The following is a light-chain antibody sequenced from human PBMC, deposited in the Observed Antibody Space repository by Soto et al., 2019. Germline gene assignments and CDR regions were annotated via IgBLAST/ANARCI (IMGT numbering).Light chain of an antibody. CDR3: QQRSKRIT. J-gene: IGKJ5*01. CDR2: DIS. CDR1: HSVAGS. Sequence: IVLTQPPATLSLSPVERATLSCRASHSVAGSLAWYQQKPGQAPRLLIYDISTRAAAIPARFSGSGSGTDFTLTVSSLEPEDFALYYCQQRSKRITFGQGTRLEI. V-gene: IGKV3-11*01.